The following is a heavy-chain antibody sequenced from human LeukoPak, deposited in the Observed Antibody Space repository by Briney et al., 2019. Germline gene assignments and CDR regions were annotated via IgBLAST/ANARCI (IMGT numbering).Heavy chain of an antibody. V-gene: IGHV3-7*01. CDR2: IRQDGSDK. D-gene: IGHD2/OR15-2a*01. J-gene: IGHJ4*02. CDR3: VRDSHTYTWHFQEKDY. Sequence: GGSLRLSCAASGFTFSSYWMTWVRQAPGKGLEWVANIRQDGSDKYYVDSVKGRFTISRDNAKNSLFLQMNSLRVEDTAVYYCVRDSHTYTWHFQEKDYWGQGTLVTVSS. CDR1: GFTFSSYW.